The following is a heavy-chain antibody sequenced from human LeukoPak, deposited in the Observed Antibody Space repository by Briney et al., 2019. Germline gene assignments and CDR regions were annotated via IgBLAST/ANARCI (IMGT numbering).Heavy chain of an antibody. V-gene: IGHV3-9*01. CDR2: ISWNSGSI. D-gene: IGHD5-18*01. Sequence: GGSLRLSCATSGFTFDDYAMHWVRQAPGKGLEWVSGISWNSGSIGYADSVKGRFTISRDNAKNSLYLQMNSLRAEDTALYYCAKGGSYGSYYMDVWGKGTTVIVSS. CDR1: GFTFDDYA. J-gene: IGHJ6*03. CDR3: AKGGSYGSYYMDV.